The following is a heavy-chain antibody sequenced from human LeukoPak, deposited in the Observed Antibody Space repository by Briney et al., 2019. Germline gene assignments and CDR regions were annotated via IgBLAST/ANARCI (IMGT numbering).Heavy chain of an antibody. V-gene: IGHV3-7*01. J-gene: IGHJ2*01. D-gene: IGHD2/OR15-2a*01. CDR1: GFTFTDYW. CDR3: ARSIWYFDL. Sequence: GGSLRLTCAASGFTFTDYWLTWVRQAPGRGLEWVANIRQDGSEKFYVDSVKGRFTISRDNAKNSLYLQMNSLRAEDTAMYYCARSIWYFDLWGRGTLVTVSS. CDR2: IRQDGSEK.